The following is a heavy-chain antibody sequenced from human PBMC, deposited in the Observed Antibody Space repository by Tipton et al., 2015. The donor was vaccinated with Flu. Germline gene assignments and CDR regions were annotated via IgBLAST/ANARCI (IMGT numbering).Heavy chain of an antibody. CDR3: AKIWRRGDDLGDDY. Sequence: LSLTCSVSGDSIGSRYFWGWIRQPPGKGLEWVSSITPGGVDTYYAGSVKGRFTISRDNSKNTLYLLMSSLRAEDTAIYYCAKIWRRGDDLGDDYWGQGNLVTVSS. J-gene: IGHJ4*02. CDR2: ITPGGVDT. V-gene: IGHV3-23*01. D-gene: IGHD2-21*02. CDR1: GDSIGSRY.